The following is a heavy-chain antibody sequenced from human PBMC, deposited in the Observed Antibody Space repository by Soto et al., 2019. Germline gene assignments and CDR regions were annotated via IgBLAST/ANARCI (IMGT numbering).Heavy chain of an antibody. CDR1: GFIFSNYV. J-gene: IGHJ4*02. D-gene: IGHD1-26*01. CDR2: ISDSGGTS. CDR3: AKRPRALLTFVY. V-gene: IGHV3-23*04. Sequence: EVQLVDSGGGLVQPGGSLRLSCAASGFIFSNYVMSWVRQAPGKGLEWVASISDSGGTSYYADSVKGRFTISRDNSKNTLYLQMNSLIAEDTAIYYCAKRPRALLTFVYWGQGTLVTVSS.